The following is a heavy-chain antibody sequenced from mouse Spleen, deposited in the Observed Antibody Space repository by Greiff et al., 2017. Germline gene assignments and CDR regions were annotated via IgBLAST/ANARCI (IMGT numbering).Heavy chain of an antibody. V-gene: IGHV2-9*02. Sequence: QVQLKESGPGLVAPSQSLSITCTVSGFSLTSYGVHWVRQPPGKGLEWLGVIWAGGSTNYNSALMSRLSISKDNSKSQVFLKMNSLQTVDTAMYYCARGMTLFAYWGQGTLVTVSA. J-gene: IGHJ3*01. CDR1: GFSLTSYG. CDR3: ARGMTLFAY. CDR2: IWAGGST.